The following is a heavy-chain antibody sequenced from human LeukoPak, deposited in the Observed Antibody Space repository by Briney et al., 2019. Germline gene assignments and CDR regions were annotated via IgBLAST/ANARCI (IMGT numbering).Heavy chain of an antibody. Sequence: ASVKVSCKASGGTFSSYAISWVRQAPGQGLEWMGRIIPILGIANYAQKFQGRVTITADKSTSTAHMELSSLRSEDTAVYYCARSPSGYSYGPPDYWGQGTLVTVSS. D-gene: IGHD5-18*01. CDR1: GGTFSSYA. CDR3: ARSPSGYSYGPPDY. CDR2: IIPILGIA. V-gene: IGHV1-69*04. J-gene: IGHJ4*02.